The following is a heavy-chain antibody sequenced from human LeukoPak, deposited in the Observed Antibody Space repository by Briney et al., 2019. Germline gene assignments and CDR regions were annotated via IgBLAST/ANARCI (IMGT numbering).Heavy chain of an antibody. V-gene: IGHV3-69-1*01. CDR2: FGISGTI. Sequence: TGGSLRLSCAASGFTVNTYDMHWVRQAPGEGPEWIAYFGISGTIYYADSVRGRFTISRDNAKNSLFLQMNSLRVDDTAIYYCAGYGVYPYWGQGTPVTVSS. CDR3: AGYGVYPY. J-gene: IGHJ4*02. CDR1: GFTVNTYD. D-gene: IGHD4-17*01.